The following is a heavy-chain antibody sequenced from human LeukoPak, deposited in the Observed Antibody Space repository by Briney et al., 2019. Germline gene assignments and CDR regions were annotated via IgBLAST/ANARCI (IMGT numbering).Heavy chain of an antibody. D-gene: IGHD4-17*01. CDR2: ISAYNGNT. V-gene: IGHV1-18*01. CDR3: ARDRGTYGDYWFDP. CDR1: GYTFTSYG. Sequence: ASVKVSCKASGYTFTSYGISWVRQAPGQGLEWMGWISAYNGNTNYAQKLQGRVTMTTDTSTSTAYMELRSLRSDDTAVYYCARDRGTYGDYWFDPWGQGTLVTVSS. J-gene: IGHJ5*02.